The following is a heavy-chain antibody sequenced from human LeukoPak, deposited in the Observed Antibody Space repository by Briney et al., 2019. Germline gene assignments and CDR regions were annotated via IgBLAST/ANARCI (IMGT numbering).Heavy chain of an antibody. D-gene: IGHD3-22*01. J-gene: IGHJ4*02. Sequence: GGSLRLSCAASGFTFTTYAMSWVRQAPGEGLEWVSAISGSGGATYYADSVTGRFTISRDNSKNTLYMQMNSLRAEDTAVYYCAKDLYYDSSGYLPYHFDYWGQGTLVTVSS. CDR2: ISGSGGAT. V-gene: IGHV3-23*01. CDR1: GFTFTTYA. CDR3: AKDLYYDSSGYLPYHFDY.